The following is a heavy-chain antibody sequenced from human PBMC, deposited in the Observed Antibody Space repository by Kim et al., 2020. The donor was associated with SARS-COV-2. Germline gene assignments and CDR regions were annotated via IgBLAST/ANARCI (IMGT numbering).Heavy chain of an antibody. J-gene: IGHJ4*02. D-gene: IGHD3-22*01. CDR3: ARDVEYYYDSSGYYR. CDR2: ISSSSSYI. V-gene: IGHV3-21*01. Sequence: GGSLRLSCAASGFTFSSYSMNWVRQAPGKGLEWVSSISSSSSYIYYADSVKGRFTISRDNAKNSLYLQMNSLRAEDTAVYYCARDVEYYYDSSGYYRWGQGTLVTVSS. CDR1: GFTFSSYS.